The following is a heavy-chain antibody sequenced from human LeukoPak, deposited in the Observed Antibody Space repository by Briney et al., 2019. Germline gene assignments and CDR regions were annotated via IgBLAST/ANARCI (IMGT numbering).Heavy chain of an antibody. V-gene: IGHV4-59*01. CDR1: GGSISSYY. D-gene: IGHD3-3*01. J-gene: IGHJ4*02. CDR3: ARGRRTIFGVVTPHFDY. CDR2: IHDSDNT. Sequence: SETLSLICTVSGGSISSYYWSWIRQSPGKGLEWIGYIHDSDNTYYSPSLKSRVTISVDTSKNQFSLRVNSMTAADTAVYYCARGRRTIFGVVTPHFDYWGQGTLVTVSS.